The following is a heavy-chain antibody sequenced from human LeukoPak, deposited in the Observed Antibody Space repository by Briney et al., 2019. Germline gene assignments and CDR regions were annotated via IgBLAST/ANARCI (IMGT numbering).Heavy chain of an antibody. V-gene: IGHV4-59*10. D-gene: IGHD6-19*01. CDR3: ATAVAGTKNDY. CDR1: GGSFSGYY. J-gene: IGHJ4*02. CDR2: IYTSGST. Sequence: SETLSLTCAVYGGSFSGYYWSWIRQPAGKGLEWIGRIYTSGSTNYNPSLKSRVTMSVDTSKNQFSLKLSSVTAADTAVYYCATAVAGTKNDYWGQGTLVTVSS.